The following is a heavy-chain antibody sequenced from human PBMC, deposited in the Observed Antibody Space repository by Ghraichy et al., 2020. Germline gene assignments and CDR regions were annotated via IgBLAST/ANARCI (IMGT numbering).Heavy chain of an antibody. CDR1: GFSVKTSY. CDR2: IYSTGET. J-gene: IGHJ6*03. Sequence: GGSLRLSCSASGFSVKTSYINWVRQAPGKGLEWVSIIYSTGETYYGDSVKDRFTIYRDTSSDTVYLQMKGLRAEDTAVYYCARQIVASGTYYYYYYLDVWGKGIVVTVSS. D-gene: IGHD3-10*01. CDR3: ARQIVASGTYYYYYYLDV. V-gene: IGHV3-66*04.